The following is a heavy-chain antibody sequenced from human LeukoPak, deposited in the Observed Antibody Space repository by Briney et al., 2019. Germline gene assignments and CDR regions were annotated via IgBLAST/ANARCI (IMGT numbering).Heavy chain of an antibody. CDR3: ARDLPPWELLTEFDY. Sequence: KAGGSLRLSCAACGFTFSSYIMNWVRQAPGKGLEWVSSISSSSSYIYYADSVKGRFTISRDNAKNSLYLQMNSLRAEDTAVYYCARDLPPWELLTEFDYWGQGTLVTVSS. J-gene: IGHJ4*02. V-gene: IGHV3-21*01. D-gene: IGHD1-26*01. CDR1: GFTFSSYI. CDR2: ISSSSSYI.